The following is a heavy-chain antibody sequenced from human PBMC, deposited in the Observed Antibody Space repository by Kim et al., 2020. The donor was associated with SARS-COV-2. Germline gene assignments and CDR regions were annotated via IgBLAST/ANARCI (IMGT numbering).Heavy chain of an antibody. J-gene: IGHJ4*02. D-gene: IGHD3-3*01. V-gene: IGHV3-23*01. CDR3: AKDPTGRFLEWLLSPDY. Sequence: VKGRFPISRDNSKNTLYRQMNSLRAEDTAVYYCAKDPTGRFLEWLLSPDYWGQGTLVTVSS.